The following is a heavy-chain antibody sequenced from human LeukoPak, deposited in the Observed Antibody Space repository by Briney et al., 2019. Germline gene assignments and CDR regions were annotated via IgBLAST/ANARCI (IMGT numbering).Heavy chain of an antibody. CDR2: ISWNSGSI. CDR1: GFTFDDYA. D-gene: IGHD3-22*01. CDR3: AKDFFEAYYYDSRIPIEFDP. Sequence: PGRSLRLSCAASGFTFDDYAMHWVRQAPGKGLEWVSGISWNSGSIGYADSVKGRFTISRDNAKNSLYLQMNSLRAEDTALYYCAKDFFEAYYYDSRIPIEFDPWGQGTLVTVSS. V-gene: IGHV3-9*01. J-gene: IGHJ5*02.